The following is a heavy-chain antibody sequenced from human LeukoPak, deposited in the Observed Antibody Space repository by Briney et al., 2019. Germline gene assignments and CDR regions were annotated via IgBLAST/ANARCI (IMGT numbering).Heavy chain of an antibody. CDR3: ATPYDSSGYYYVSSPNYFDY. V-gene: IGHV4-59*08. CDR1: GVSISSYY. CDR2: IYHSGST. Sequence: SDTLSLTCTVSGVSISSYYWSWIRQPPGKGLEWIGSIYHSGSTYYNPSLKNRVTISVDTSKNQFSLKLSSVTAADTAVYYCATPYDSSGYYYVSSPNYFDYWGQGTLVTVSS. J-gene: IGHJ4*02. D-gene: IGHD3-22*01.